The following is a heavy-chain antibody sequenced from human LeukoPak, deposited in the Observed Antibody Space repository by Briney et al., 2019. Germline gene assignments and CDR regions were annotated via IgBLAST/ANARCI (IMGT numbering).Heavy chain of an antibody. CDR1: GYSFTSNY. CDR2: IXXXSGGT. Sequence: ASVKVSCKASGYSFTSNYIHWVRLAPGQGLEWMGWIXXXSGGTNYAQKFQGRVTMTRDTSISTAYMELSRLRSDDTALYYCARVLNYYYSSGYYCYYFDYWGQGTLVTVSS. J-gene: IGHJ4*02. CDR3: ARVLNYYYSSGYYCYYFDY. D-gene: IGHD3-22*01. V-gene: IGHV1-2*02.